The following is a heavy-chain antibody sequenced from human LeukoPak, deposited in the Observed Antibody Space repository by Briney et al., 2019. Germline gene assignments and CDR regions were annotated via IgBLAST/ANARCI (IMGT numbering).Heavy chain of an antibody. D-gene: IGHD3-16*02. Sequence: QPGGSLRLSCAASGFIFSNNAMSWVRQAPGRGLVWVSRINSDGSATAYADPVKGRFTISRDNAENTLYLQMNSLRAEDTAVYYCARGTAGYHSSYFDYWGQGTLVTISS. CDR3: ARGTAGYHSSYFDY. CDR1: GFIFSNNA. V-gene: IGHV3-74*01. J-gene: IGHJ4*02. CDR2: INSDGSAT.